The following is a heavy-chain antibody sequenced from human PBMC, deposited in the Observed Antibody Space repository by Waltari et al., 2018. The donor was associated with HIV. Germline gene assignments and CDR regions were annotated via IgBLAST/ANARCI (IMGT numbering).Heavy chain of an antibody. D-gene: IGHD6-13*01. V-gene: IGHV4-61*01. J-gene: IGHJ4*02. CDR1: GDAVSSGSFY. CDR2: TYYSGRT. Sequence: QVQLQESGPGLVKPSAPLSPTCTVSGDAVSSGSFYWSWMRQPPGKGLEWLGNTYYSGRTSYNPSLKSRVTISIDASKNQFSLKLRSVTAADTAVYYCARVIAAAGLRFDSWGQGTLVTVSS. CDR3: ARVIAAAGLRFDS.